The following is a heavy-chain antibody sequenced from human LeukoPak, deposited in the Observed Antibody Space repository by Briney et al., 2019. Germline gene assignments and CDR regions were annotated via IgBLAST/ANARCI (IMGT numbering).Heavy chain of an antibody. CDR1: GNSISSFF. CDR2: MHYSGDS. J-gene: IGHJ4*02. CDR3: ARDLELERNRWNYFES. D-gene: IGHD1-1*01. V-gene: IGHV4-59*01. Sequence: SQTLSLTCTVSGNSISSFFWSWIRQPPGKGLEWIGSMHYSGDSKYNPSLRSRVSLSIDTSKQQFSLRLSSVTAADTAVYYCARDLELERNRWNYFESWGQGALVTVSS.